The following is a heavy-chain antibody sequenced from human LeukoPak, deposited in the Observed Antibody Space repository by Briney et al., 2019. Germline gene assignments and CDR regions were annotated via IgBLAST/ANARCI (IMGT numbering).Heavy chain of an antibody. Sequence: SQTLSLTCAISGDSVSSNSAAWNWIRQSPSRGLEWLGRTYYRSKWYNGYAVSVKSRITINPDTSKNQFSLQLNSVTPEDTAVYYCARAGAANERARFDYWGQGTLVTVSS. J-gene: IGHJ4*02. V-gene: IGHV6-1*01. CDR2: TYYRSKWYN. CDR1: GDSVSSNSAA. CDR3: ARAGAANERARFDY. D-gene: IGHD6-13*01.